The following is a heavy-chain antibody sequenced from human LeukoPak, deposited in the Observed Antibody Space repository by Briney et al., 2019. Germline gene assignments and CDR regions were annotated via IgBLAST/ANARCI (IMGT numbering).Heavy chain of an antibody. CDR1: GGTFSSYA. CDR3: ARGYHDSSGYFIDY. Sequence: GASVKVSCKASGGTFSSYAISWVRQAPGQGLEWMGRIIPILGIANYAQKFQGRVTITADKSTSTAYMELSSLRSEDTAVYYCARGYHDSSGYFIDYWGQGTLVTVSS. CDR2: IIPILGIA. D-gene: IGHD3-22*01. V-gene: IGHV1-69*04. J-gene: IGHJ4*02.